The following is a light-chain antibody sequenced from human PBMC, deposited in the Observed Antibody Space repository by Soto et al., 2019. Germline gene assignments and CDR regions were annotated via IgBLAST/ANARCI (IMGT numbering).Light chain of an antibody. CDR1: QSVSSY. J-gene: IGKJ1*01. CDR3: QQYGSSGT. CDR2: GAS. V-gene: IGKV3-20*01. Sequence: EIVFTQSPGTLSFSAWQRSNLSCRASQSVSSYLAWYQQKPGQAPRLLIYGASNRATGIPDRFSGSGSGTDFTLTISRLEPEDFAVYYCQQYGSSGTFGQGTKVDI.